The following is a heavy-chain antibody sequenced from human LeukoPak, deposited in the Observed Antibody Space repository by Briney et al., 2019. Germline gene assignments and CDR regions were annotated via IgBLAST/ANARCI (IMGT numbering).Heavy chain of an antibody. Sequence: PGGSLRLSCAASGFTFNNYGMHWVRQAPGKGLEWVAYISSSGDTIYYADSVKGRFTISRDNAKNSLYLQMDSLRAEDTGVYYCARVVYDWGQGTLVTVSS. CDR3: ARVVYD. CDR2: ISSSGDTI. D-gene: IGHD2/OR15-2a*01. CDR1: GFTFNNYG. J-gene: IGHJ4*02. V-gene: IGHV3-48*04.